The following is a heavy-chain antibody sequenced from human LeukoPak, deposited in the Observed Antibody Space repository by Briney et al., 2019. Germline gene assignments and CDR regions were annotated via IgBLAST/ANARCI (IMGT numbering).Heavy chain of an antibody. V-gene: IGHV3-23*01. D-gene: IGHD3-9*01. CDR3: AKDPRYGILTGYYPFDY. CDR2: ISGSGGST. CDR1: GFTFSSYA. Sequence: GGSLRLSCAASGFTFSSYAMSWVRQAPGKGLEWVSAISGSGGSTYYADSVKGRFTISRDNSKNTLYLQMNSLRAEDTAVYYCAKDPRYGILTGYYPFDYWGQGTLVTVSS. J-gene: IGHJ4*02.